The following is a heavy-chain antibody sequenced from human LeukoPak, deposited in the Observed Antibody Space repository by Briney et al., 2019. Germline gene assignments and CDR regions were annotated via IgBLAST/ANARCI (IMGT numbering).Heavy chain of an antibody. J-gene: IGHJ3*02. V-gene: IGHV3-11*01. CDR2: ISSSGSTI. D-gene: IGHD3-10*01. CDR1: GFTFSDYY. CDR3: ARDALWFGESTYAFDI. Sequence: GGSLRLSCAASGFTFSDYYMSWLRQAPGKGLEWVSYISSSGSTIYYADSVKGRFTISRDNAKNSLYLQMNSLRAEDTAVYYCARDALWFGESTYAFDIWGQGTMVTVSS.